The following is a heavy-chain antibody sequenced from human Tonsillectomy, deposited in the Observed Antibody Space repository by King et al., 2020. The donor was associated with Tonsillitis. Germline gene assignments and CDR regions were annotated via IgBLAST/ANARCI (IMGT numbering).Heavy chain of an antibody. CDR3: ARSMVRGVSPFGY. CDR1: GGSIRSGGYY. J-gene: IGHJ4*02. CDR2: IYDSGST. V-gene: IGHV4-31*03. Sequence: VQLQESGPGLVKPSQTLSLTCTVSGGSIRSGGYYWSWIRQHPGKGLEWIGYIYDSGSTYYNPSLQSRVTISVDTSKNQFSLKVSSVTAADTALYYCARSMVRGVSPFGYWGQGTLVTVSS. D-gene: IGHD3-10*01.